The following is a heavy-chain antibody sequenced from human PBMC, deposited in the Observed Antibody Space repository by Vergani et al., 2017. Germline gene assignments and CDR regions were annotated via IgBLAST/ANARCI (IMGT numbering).Heavy chain of an antibody. V-gene: IGHV3-21*01. J-gene: IGHJ4*02. CDR2: ISSSNSYI. Sequence: EVQVVESGGGLVKPGGSLRLSCAAPGFTFSSYRMNWVGHAPGKGVEWVSYISSSNSYIFYADSVKGRCTISRDNAKNSLYLQMNSRRTEDTAVYYCARVYVDTAMVIGYWGQGTLVTVSS. D-gene: IGHD5-18*01. CDR3: ARVYVDTAMVIGY. CDR1: GFTFSSYR.